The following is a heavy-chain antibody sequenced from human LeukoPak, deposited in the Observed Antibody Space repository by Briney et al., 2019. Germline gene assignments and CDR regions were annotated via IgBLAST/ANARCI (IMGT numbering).Heavy chain of an antibody. CDR2: IIPIFGTA. V-gene: IGHV1-69*13. CDR1: GGTFISYA. D-gene: IGHD2-2*02. Sequence: SVKVSCKASGGTFISYAISWVRQAPGQGPEWMGGIIPIFGTANYAQKFQGRVTITADESTSTAYMELSSLRSEDTAVYYSARRYCSSTSCYKRVYYFDYWGQGTLVTVSS. CDR3: ARRYCSSTSCYKRVYYFDY. J-gene: IGHJ4*02.